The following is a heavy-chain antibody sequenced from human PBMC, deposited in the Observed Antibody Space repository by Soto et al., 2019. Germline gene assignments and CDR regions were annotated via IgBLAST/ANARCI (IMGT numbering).Heavy chain of an antibody. CDR3: ARGLDHGLIAVYVY. V-gene: IGHV1-18*01. D-gene: IGHD1-1*01. CDR1: GYTFTSYG. J-gene: IGHJ4*02. Sequence: ASVKVSCKASGYTFTSYGISWVRQAPGQGLEWMGWISAYNGNTNYAQKLQGRVNMTTDTSTSTAYMELRSLRTDDTSVYYCARGLDHGLIAVYVYWGQGTLVTVSS. CDR2: ISAYNGNT.